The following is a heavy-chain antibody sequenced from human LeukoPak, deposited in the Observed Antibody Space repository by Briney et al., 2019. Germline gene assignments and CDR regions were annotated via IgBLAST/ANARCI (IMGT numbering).Heavy chain of an antibody. J-gene: IGHJ4*02. CDR3: AEELRSNFDY. Sequence: PGGSLRLSCVASGFSFSSYAMSWVRQAPGKGLEWVSCISDSGVNTYYADSVKGRFTISRDNSKNTVYLQMNSLRGEDTAVYYCAEELRSNFDYWGQGNLVTVSS. V-gene: IGHV3-23*01. CDR2: ISDSGVNT. D-gene: IGHD2-15*01. CDR1: GFSFSSYA.